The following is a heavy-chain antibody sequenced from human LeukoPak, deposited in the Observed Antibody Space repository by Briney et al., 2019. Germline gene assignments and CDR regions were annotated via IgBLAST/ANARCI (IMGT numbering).Heavy chain of an antibody. CDR2: INHSGST. V-gene: IGHV4-34*01. Sequence: SETLSLTCAVYGGSFSGYYWSWIRQPPGKGLEWIGEINHSGSTNYNPSLKSRVTISVDTSKNQFSLKLSSVTAADTAVYYCARIRIAAAGFDYWGQGTLVTSPQ. J-gene: IGHJ4*02. CDR1: GGSFSGYY. CDR3: ARIRIAAAGFDY. D-gene: IGHD6-6*01.